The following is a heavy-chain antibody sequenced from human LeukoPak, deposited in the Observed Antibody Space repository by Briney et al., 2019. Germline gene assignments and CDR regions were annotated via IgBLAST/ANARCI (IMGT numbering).Heavy chain of an antibody. J-gene: IGHJ4*02. CDR3: ARYPFDGYNYYFDY. V-gene: IGHV4-59*01. Sequence: SETLSLTCTVSGASISSYYWSWIRQPPGKGLEWIGYIYYSGSSNYNPSLKSRVTISVGTSKNQFSLKLSFVTAADTAVYYCARYPFDGYNYYFDYWGQGTLVTVSS. CDR2: IYYSGSS. D-gene: IGHD5-24*01. CDR1: GASISSYY.